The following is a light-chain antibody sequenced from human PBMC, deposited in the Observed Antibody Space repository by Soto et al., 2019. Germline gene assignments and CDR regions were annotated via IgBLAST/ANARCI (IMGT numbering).Light chain of an antibody. Sequence: QSVLTQPPSVSGAPGQRVTISCTGSSSNIGAGYDVHWYQRLPGTAPKVLIYGNNNRPSGVPDRFSGSKSGTSASLAITGLQAEDEADYDCQSYDSSLSGSYVFGTGTKLTVL. CDR1: SSNIGAGYD. J-gene: IGLJ1*01. CDR3: QSYDSSLSGSYV. V-gene: IGLV1-40*01. CDR2: GNN.